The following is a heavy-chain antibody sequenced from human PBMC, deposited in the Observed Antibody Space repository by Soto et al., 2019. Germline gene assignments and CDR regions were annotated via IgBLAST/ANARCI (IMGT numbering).Heavy chain of an antibody. J-gene: IGHJ4*02. V-gene: IGHV3-33*05. Sequence: QVQLVESGGGVVQPGRSLRLSCAASGFTFSSYDMHWVRQAPGKGLEWVAVISYDGSNKYYIDSLKGRFTISRDNSMNTLYLLMISLIAEDTAVYYCAMRVVAGDYWGQGTLVTVSS. CDR1: GFTFSSYD. D-gene: IGHD3-22*01. CDR2: ISYDGSNK. CDR3: AMRVVAGDY.